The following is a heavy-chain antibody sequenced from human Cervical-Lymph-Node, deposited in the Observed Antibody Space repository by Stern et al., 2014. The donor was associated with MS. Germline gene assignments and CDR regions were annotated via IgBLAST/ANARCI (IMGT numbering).Heavy chain of an antibody. Sequence: VQLVESGAEVKQPGESLKISCKGSGYSFTANWIAWVRQMPGKGLEWMRIIYPGDSDTRYSPSFQGQVPISADKSISTAYLQWSSLKASDTAMYYCARDYGDYAFDYWGQGTLVTVSS. D-gene: IGHD4-17*01. CDR1: GYSFTANW. CDR3: ARDYGDYAFDY. V-gene: IGHV5-51*01. J-gene: IGHJ4*02. CDR2: IYPGDSDT.